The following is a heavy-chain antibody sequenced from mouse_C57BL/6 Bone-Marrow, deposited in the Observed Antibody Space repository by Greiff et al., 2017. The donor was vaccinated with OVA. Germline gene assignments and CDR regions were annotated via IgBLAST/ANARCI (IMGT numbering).Heavy chain of an antibody. V-gene: IGHV1-74*01. CDR2: IHPSDSDT. CDR1: GYTFTSYW. D-gene: IGHD2-5*01. Sequence: QVQLQQPGAELVKPGASVKVSCKASGYTFTSYWMHWVKQRPGQGLEWIGRIHPSDSDTNYNQKFKGKATLTVDKSTSTAYMQHSSLTSEDSAVYYCAIYYSNYVAMDYWCQGTSVTVSS. J-gene: IGHJ4*01. CDR3: AIYYSNYVAMDY.